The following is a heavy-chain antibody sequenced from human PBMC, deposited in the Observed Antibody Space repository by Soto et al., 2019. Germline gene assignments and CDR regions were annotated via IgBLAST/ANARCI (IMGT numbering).Heavy chain of an antibody. CDR1: GFTFSSYG. V-gene: IGHV3-30*18. Sequence: GGSLRLSCAASGFTFSSYGMHWVRQAPGKGLEWVAVISYDGSNKYYADSVKGRFTISRDNSKNTLYLQMNSLRAEDTAVYYCAKDVVPSSWPYSYYGMDVWGHGTTVSVAS. CDR3: AKDVVPSSWPYSYYGMDV. D-gene: IGHD6-13*01. CDR2: ISYDGSNK. J-gene: IGHJ6*01.